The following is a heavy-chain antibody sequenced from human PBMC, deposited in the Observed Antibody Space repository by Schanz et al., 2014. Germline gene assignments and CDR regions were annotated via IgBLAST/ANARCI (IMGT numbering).Heavy chain of an antibody. CDR2: IFTSGGT. CDR1: GGSISSYY. CDR3: ARDLEGFDY. D-gene: IGHD1-1*01. J-gene: IGHJ4*02. Sequence: QVQLRESGPGLVKPSKTLSLTCTVSGGSISSYYWRGIRRPGGKGLKWIGRIFTSGGTEYNPAIKRRVTVKVAPSKNRFSLRVAAAAAADTAVYYRARDLEGFDYWGQGTLVTVSS. V-gene: IGHV4-4*07.